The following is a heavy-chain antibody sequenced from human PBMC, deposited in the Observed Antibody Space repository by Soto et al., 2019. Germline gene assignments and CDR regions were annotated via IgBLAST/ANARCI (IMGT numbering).Heavy chain of an antibody. Sequence: VQLVDSGGGVVQPGRSLRLSCAASGLIFSSYGMHWVRQAPGKGLEWVAGIWFDGSNKYYADSVKGRFTISRDNSRNTLYLQMNGLRAEDTAVYYSARDAKSVETTGGFDYWGQGTLVTVSS. CDR2: IWFDGSNK. D-gene: IGHD1-26*01. J-gene: IGHJ4*02. CDR3: ARDAKSVETTGGFDY. V-gene: IGHV3-33*01. CDR1: GLIFSSYG.